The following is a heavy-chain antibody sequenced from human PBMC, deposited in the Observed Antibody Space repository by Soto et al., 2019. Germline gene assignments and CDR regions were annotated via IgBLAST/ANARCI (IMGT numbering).Heavy chain of an antibody. J-gene: IGHJ6*02. D-gene: IGHD2-15*01. CDR3: ARAGGVVVAETDYYYYGMDV. V-gene: IGHV1-18*04. CDR1: AYTFTSYG. CDR2: ISAYNGNT. Sequence: ASVKVSCKASAYTFTSYGISWVRQAPGQGLEWMGWISAYNGNTNYAQKLQGRVTMTTDTSTSTAYMELRSLRSDDTAVYYCARAGGVVVAETDYYYYGMDVWGQGTTVTVSS.